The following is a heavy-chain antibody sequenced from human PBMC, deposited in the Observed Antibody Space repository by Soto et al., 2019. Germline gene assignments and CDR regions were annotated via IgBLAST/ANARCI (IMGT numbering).Heavy chain of an antibody. CDR3: ASAAVPLIRTVFDP. D-gene: IGHD6-13*01. CDR2: IIPIFGTA. V-gene: IGHV1-69*13. CDR1: GGTFSSYA. J-gene: IGHJ5*02. Sequence: ASVKVSCKASGGTFSSYAISWVRQAPGQGLEWMGGIIPIFGTANYAQKFQGRVTITADESTSTAYMELSSLRSEETAVYYCASAAVPLIRTVFDPWGQGTVVTVSS.